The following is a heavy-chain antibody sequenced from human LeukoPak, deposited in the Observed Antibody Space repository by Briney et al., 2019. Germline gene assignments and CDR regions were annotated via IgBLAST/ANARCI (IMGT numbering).Heavy chain of an antibody. CDR2: IYYSGST. CDR1: GGSISSGGYY. D-gene: IGHD2-2*01. Sequence: SETLSLTCTVSGGSISSGGYYWRWIRQHPGKGLEWIGYIYYSGSTYYNPSLKSRVTISVDTSKNQFSLKLSSVTAADTAVYYCARGAPVPGAYYFDYWGQGTLVTVSS. J-gene: IGHJ4*02. V-gene: IGHV4-31*03. CDR3: ARGAPVPGAYYFDY.